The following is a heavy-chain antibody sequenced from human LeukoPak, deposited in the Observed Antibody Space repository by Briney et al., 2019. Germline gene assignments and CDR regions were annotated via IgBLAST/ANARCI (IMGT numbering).Heavy chain of an antibody. CDR2: IYTSGSN. Sequence: SETLSLTCTVSGGSISSYYWSWIRQPAGKGLEWIGRIYTSGSNNYNPSLKSRVTISVDTSKNQFSLKLSSVTAADTAVYYCAREWGSSWYVDYWGQGTLVTVSS. D-gene: IGHD6-13*01. V-gene: IGHV4-4*07. CDR1: GGSISSYY. CDR3: AREWGSSWYVDY. J-gene: IGHJ4*02.